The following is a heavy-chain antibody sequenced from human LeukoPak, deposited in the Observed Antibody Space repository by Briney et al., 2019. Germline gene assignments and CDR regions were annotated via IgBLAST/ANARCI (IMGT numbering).Heavy chain of an antibody. CDR2: IKQDGSEK. J-gene: IGHJ4*02. V-gene: IGHV3-7*01. CDR1: GFTFSSYW. Sequence: GGSLRLPCAASGFTFSSYWMSWVRQAPGKGLEWVANIKQDGSEKYYVDSVKGRFTISRDNAKNSLYLQMNSLRAEDTAVYYCARVTPILLFDYRGQGTLVTVSS. CDR3: ARVTPILLFDY.